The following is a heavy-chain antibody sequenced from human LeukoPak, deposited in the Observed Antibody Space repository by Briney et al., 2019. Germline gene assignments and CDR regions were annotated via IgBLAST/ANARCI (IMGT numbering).Heavy chain of an antibody. J-gene: IGHJ6*02. CDR1: GFTFSSYS. CDR2: ISSSSSTI. Sequence: GGSLRLSCAPSGFTFSSYSMNWVRQAPGKGLEWVSHISSSSSTIYYAGSVQGRFTISRDNAKNSLYLQMHNLRGEDTAVYYCARGYYGSVTYYNAEKHGMDVWGQGTTVTVSS. D-gene: IGHD3-10*01. CDR3: ARGYYGSVTYYNAEKHGMDV. V-gene: IGHV3-48*04.